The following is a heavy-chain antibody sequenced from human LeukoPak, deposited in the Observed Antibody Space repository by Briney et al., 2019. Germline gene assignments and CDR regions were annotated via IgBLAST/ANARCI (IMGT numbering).Heavy chain of an antibody. J-gene: IGHJ4*02. D-gene: IGHD3-22*01. CDR1: GYSFTSYL. V-gene: IGHV5-51*01. CDR3: ARPTLRTYDSSPNLDD. CDR2: IYPVDSDT. Sequence: GVSLKISCKGSGYSFTSYLIGWVRQMPGKGLEWMGIIYPVDSDTRYSPSFQGQVTISADKSIRTASLQWSSLKGALSARLCFARPTLRTYDSSPNLDDWGQGTLVTVSS.